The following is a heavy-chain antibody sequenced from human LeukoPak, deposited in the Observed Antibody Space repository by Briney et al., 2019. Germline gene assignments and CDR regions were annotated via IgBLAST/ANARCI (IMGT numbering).Heavy chain of an antibody. V-gene: IGHV3-7*01. D-gene: IGHD3-22*01. CDR2: IKQEGSEK. J-gene: IGHJ4*02. CDR1: GFTFSSYW. CDR3: ARVSYYYDSSGSLDY. Sequence: GGSLRLSCAASGFTFSSYWMSWVRQAPGKVLEWVANIKQEGSEKYDVDSVKGRFTGSRDNAKNSLYLQMNSLRAEDTAVYYCARVSYYYDSSGSLDYWGQGALVTVSS.